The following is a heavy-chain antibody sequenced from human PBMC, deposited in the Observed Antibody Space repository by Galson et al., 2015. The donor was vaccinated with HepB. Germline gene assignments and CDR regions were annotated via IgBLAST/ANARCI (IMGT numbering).Heavy chain of an antibody. V-gene: IGHV3-48*01. CDR3: ARDRPFQDCTGGVCYGGNWFDP. D-gene: IGHD2-8*02. CDR2: ISSSSSTI. CDR1: GFTFSSYS. J-gene: IGHJ5*02. Sequence: SLRLSCAASGFTFSSYSMNWVRQAPGKGLEWVSYISSSSSTIYYADSVKGRFTISRDNAKNSLYLQMNSLRAEDTAVYYCARDRPFQDCTGGVCYGGNWFDPWGQGTLVTVSS.